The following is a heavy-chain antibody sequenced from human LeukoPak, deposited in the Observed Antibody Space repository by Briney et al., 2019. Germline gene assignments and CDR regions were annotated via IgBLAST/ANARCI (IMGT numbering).Heavy chain of an antibody. V-gene: IGHV4-34*01. CDR3: ARGSSQWLVRNYFDY. CDR1: GGSFSGYY. D-gene: IGHD6-19*01. J-gene: IGHJ4*02. Sequence: SETLSLTCAVYGGSFSGYYWSWIRQPPGKGLGWIGEINHSGSTNYNPSLKSRVTISVDTSKNQFSLKLSSVTAADTAVYYCARGSSQWLVRNYFDYWGQGTLVTVSS. CDR2: INHSGST.